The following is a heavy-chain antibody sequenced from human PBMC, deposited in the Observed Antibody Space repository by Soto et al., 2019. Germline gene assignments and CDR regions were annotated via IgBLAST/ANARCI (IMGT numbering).Heavy chain of an antibody. CDR1: GYTFTGYY. CDR3: ARDTAMGRKPYYYYYYSMDV. CDR2: INPNSGGT. D-gene: IGHD5-18*01. V-gene: IGHV1-2*04. Sequence: QVQLVQSGAEVKKPEASVKVSCKASGYTFTGYYMHWVRQAPGQGLEWMGWINPNSGGTNYAQKFQGWVTMTRDTSISTAYMELSRLRSDDTAAYHCARDTAMGRKPYYYYYYSMDVWGQGTTVTVSS. J-gene: IGHJ6*02.